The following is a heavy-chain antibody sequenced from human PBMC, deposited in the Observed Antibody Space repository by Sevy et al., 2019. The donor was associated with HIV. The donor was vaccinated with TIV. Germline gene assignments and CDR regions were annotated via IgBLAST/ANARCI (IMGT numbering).Heavy chain of an antibody. D-gene: IGHD1-1*01. CDR2: INLDGSEK. Sequence: GGSLRLSCAASVFTFSSYWMSWVRQSPERGLEWVANINLDGSEKFYGDSVKGRLTVSRDNTKNLLYLQMNSLRVEDTAVYYCARNNAGGNPWVHWGQGTLVTVSS. CDR3: ARNNAGGNPWVH. CDR1: VFTFSSYW. V-gene: IGHV3-7*01. J-gene: IGHJ4*02.